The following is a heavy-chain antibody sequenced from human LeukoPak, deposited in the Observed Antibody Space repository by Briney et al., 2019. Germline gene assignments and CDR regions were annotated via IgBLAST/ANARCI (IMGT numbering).Heavy chain of an antibody. CDR2: INAGNGNT. D-gene: IGHD6-13*01. CDR3: ARRYSSSWYAPFDY. CDR1: GYTFTCYA. V-gene: IGHV1-3*01. Sequence: ASVTVSCKASGYTFTCYAMHWVRQAPGQRLEWMGWINAGNGNTKYSQKFQGRVTITRDTSASTAYMELSSLRSEDTAVYYCARRYSSSWYAPFDYWGQGTLVTVSS. J-gene: IGHJ4*02.